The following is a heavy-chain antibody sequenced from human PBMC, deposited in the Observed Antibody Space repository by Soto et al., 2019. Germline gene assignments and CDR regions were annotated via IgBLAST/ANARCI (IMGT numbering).Heavy chain of an antibody. CDR2: IYYSGST. J-gene: IGHJ3*02. CDR3: AITARIPTYDFWSGSSAFDI. V-gene: IGHV4-31*03. D-gene: IGHD3-3*01. Sequence: QVQLQESGPGLVKPSQTLSLTCTVSGGSISSGGYYWSWIRQHPGKGLEWIGYIYYSGSTYYNPSLKSRVTISVDTSKNQFSLKLSSVTAADTAVYYCAITARIPTYDFWSGSSAFDIWGQGTMVTVSS. CDR1: GGSISSGGYY.